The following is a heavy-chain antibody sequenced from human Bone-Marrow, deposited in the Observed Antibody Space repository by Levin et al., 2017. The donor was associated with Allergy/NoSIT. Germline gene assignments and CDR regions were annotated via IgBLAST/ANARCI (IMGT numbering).Heavy chain of an antibody. D-gene: IGHD3-10*01. CDR1: GFSFSSYE. CDR3: AREGLFMVRVFDY. Sequence: PGGSLRLSCAASGFSFSSYEMNWVRQAPGKGQEWVSYISSRNTTMYYADSVKGRFTISRDNAENSLYLQMNSLRAEDTAIYYCAREGLFMVRVFDYWGRGTLVTVSS. J-gene: IGHJ4*02. V-gene: IGHV3-48*03. CDR2: ISSRNTTM.